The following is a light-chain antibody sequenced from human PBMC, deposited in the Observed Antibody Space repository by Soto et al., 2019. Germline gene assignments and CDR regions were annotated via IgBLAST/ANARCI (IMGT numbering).Light chain of an antibody. CDR2: DAS. CDR1: QSISTW. J-gene: IGKJ2*01. CDR3: QQYNSYPYT. Sequence: DIQMTQSPSTVSASVGDGVTITCRASQSISTWLAWYQQKPGKAPNLLIYDASTLESGGPSGFSGSGSGTESNLTISSLQPDDSATYYCQQYNSYPYTFGQGTKLEIK. V-gene: IGKV1-5*01.